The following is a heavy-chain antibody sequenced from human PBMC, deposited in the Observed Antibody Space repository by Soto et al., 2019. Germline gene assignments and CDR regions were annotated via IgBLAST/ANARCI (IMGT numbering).Heavy chain of an antibody. D-gene: IGHD6-13*01. Sequence: VASVKVSCKASGYTFTGYYMHWVRQAPGQGLEWMGWINPNSGGTNYAQKFQGWVTMTRDTSISTAYMELSRLRSDDTAVYYCARGFIGRSSWFYYYYGMDVWGQGTTVTVSS. CDR2: INPNSGGT. V-gene: IGHV1-2*04. CDR3: ARGFIGRSSWFYYYYGMDV. CDR1: GYTFTGYY. J-gene: IGHJ6*02.